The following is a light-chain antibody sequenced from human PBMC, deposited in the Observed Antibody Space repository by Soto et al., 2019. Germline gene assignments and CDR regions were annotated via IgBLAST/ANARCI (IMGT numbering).Light chain of an antibody. CDR2: DAS. CDR1: QSISSW. J-gene: IGKJ1*01. CDR3: QQYNSYWT. V-gene: IGKV1-5*01. Sequence: GDRVTITCRASQSISSWLTWYQQKPGKAPKLLIYDASSLESGVPSRFSGSGSGTEFTLTISSLQPDDFATYYCQQYNSYWTFGQGTKVEIK.